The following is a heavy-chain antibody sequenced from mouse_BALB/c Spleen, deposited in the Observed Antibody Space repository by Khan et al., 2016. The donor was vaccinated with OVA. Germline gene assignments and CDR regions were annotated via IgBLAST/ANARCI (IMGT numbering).Heavy chain of an antibody. J-gene: IGHJ2*01. CDR2: ISYSGST. Sequence: EVQLVESGPGLVKPSQSLSLTCTVTGYSITSGCGWNWIRQFPGNKLEWMDYISYSGSTNYNPSLKSRISITRDTSKNQFFLQLNSVTTEDTATYYCARTARIKYWGQGTTLTVSS. CDR3: ARTARIKY. V-gene: IGHV3-2*02. D-gene: IGHD1-2*01. CDR1: GYSITSGCG.